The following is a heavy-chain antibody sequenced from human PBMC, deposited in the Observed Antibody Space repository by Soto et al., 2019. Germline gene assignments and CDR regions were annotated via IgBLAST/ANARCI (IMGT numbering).Heavy chain of an antibody. CDR2: ISWNSGSI. CDR1: GFTFDDYA. D-gene: IGHD5-18*01. J-gene: IGHJ6*02. V-gene: IGHV3-9*01. Sequence: EVQLVESGGGLVQPGRSLRLSCAASGFTFDDYAMHWVRQAPGKGLEWVSGISWNSGSIGYADSVKGRFTISRDNAKNSLYLQMNSLRAEDTALYYCAKDRDTAMVPGRSRKGMDVWGQGTTVTVSS. CDR3: AKDRDTAMVPGRSRKGMDV.